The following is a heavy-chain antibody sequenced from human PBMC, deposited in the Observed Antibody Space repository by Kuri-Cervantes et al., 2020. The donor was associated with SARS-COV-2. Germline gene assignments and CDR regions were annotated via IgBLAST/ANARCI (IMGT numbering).Heavy chain of an antibody. J-gene: IGHJ4*02. CDR3: AKVGDGYNCDY. CDR1: GFTFSSYA. Sequence: GESLKISCAASGFTFSSYAMGWVRQAPGKGLEWVSAISVSGGSTYYADSVKGRFTISRDNSKNTLYLQMNSLRAEDTAVYYCAKVGDGYNCDYWGQGTLVTVSS. D-gene: IGHD5-24*01. CDR2: ISVSGGST. V-gene: IGHV3-23*01.